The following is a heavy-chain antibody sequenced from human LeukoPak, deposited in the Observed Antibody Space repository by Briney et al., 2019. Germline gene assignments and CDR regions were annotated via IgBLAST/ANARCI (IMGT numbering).Heavy chain of an antibody. V-gene: IGHV1-24*01. CDR2: FDPEDGET. Sequence: ASVKVSCKVSGYTLTELSMHWVRQAPGKGLEWRGGFDPEDGETIYAQKFQGRVTMTEDTSTDTAYMELSSLRSEDTAVYYCATGSTSCEDSCFDYWGQGTLVTVSS. J-gene: IGHJ4*02. CDR1: GYTLTELS. CDR3: ATGSTSCEDSCFDY. D-gene: IGHD2-2*01.